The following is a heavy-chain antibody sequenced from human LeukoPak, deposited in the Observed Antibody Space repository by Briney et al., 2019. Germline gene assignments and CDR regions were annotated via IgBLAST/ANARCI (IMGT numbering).Heavy chain of an antibody. J-gene: IGHJ6*03. CDR2: IYHSGST. V-gene: IGHV4-4*02. CDR3: ARGPLLYYYYYMDV. D-gene: IGHD1-26*01. Sequence: SSETLSLTCAVSGGSISSDNWWSWVRQPPGKGLEWIGEIYHSGSTNYNPSLKSRVTISVDKSKNQFSLKLSSVTAADTAVYYCARGPLLYYYYYMDVWGKGTTVTVSS. CDR1: GGSISSDNW.